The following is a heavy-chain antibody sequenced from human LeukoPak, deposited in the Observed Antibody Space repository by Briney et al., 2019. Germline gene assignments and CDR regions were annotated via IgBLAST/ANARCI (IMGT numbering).Heavy chain of an antibody. CDR1: GFTFSSYS. D-gene: IGHD3-10*01. Sequence: GGSLRLSCAASGFTFSSYSMNWVRQAPGKGLEWVSYISSSSSTIYYADSVKGRFTISRDNAKNSLYLQMNSLKTEDTAVYYCSTGLYDYDSGSYSFPWGQGTQVTVSS. CDR2: ISSSSSTI. CDR3: STGLYDYDSGSYSFP. J-gene: IGHJ5*02. V-gene: IGHV3-48*01.